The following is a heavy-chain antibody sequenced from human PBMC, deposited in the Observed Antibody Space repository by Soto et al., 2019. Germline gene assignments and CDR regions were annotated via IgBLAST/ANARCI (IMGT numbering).Heavy chain of an antibody. CDR1: GGTFSSYA. J-gene: IGHJ4*02. D-gene: IGHD3-10*01. CDR2: IIPIFGTA. V-gene: IGHV1-69*06. Sequence: GASVKVSCKASGGTFSSYAISWVRQAPGQGLEWMGGIIPIFGTANYAQKFQGRVTITADKSTSTAYMELSSLRSEDTAVYYCARTGGSGSYYYFDYWGQGTLVTVSS. CDR3: ARTGGSGSYYYFDY.